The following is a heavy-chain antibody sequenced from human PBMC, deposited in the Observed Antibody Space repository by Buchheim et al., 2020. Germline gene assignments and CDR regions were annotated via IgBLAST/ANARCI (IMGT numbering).Heavy chain of an antibody. CDR2: INTSGGST. CDR3: AKDRFSGDYYDSSGYYLNY. D-gene: IGHD3-22*01. V-gene: IGHV1-46*03. Sequence: QVQLVQSGAEVKKPGASVKVSCKASGYTFTSYYMHWVRQAPGQGLEWMGIINTSGGSTSYAQKFPGRVTMTRDTSTSTAYMELSSLRCEDTAVYYGAKDRFSGDYYDSSGYYLNYWGQGTL. CDR1: GYTFTSYY. J-gene: IGHJ4*02.